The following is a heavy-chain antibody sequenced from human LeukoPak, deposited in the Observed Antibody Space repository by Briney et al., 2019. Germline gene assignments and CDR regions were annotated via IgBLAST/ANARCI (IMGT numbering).Heavy chain of an antibody. V-gene: IGHV3-7*03. CDR3: VRDKLTGASRLDY. J-gene: IGHJ4*02. CDR1: GFTFSDYC. Sequence: PGGSRRLSCAASGFTFSDYCMSWVRQAPGKELEWVANIKQDGSEKYYVDSVKGRFTISRDNAKNSLYLQMNSLRAEDTAVYYCVRDKLTGASRLDYWGQGTLLTVSS. D-gene: IGHD7-27*01. CDR2: IKQDGSEK.